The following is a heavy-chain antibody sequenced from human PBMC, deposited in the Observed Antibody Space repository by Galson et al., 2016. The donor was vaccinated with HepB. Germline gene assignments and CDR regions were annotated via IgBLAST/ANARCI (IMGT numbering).Heavy chain of an antibody. CDR1: RFTFSSFT. J-gene: IGHJ6*02. V-gene: IGHV3-30*04. D-gene: IGHD5-12*01. CDR2: ISFDGSNK. Sequence: SLRLSCAAFRFTFSSFTMHRVRQAPGKGLEWVTVISFDGSNKKYADSVKGRFTISRDNSQNTLYLQRNSLTTEDTAVYYCARDGGYDSNFHYGLDVWGQGTTVTVSS. CDR3: ARDGGYDSNFHYGLDV.